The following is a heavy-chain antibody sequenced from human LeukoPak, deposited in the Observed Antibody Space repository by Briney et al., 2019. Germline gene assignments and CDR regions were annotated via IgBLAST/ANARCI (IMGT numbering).Heavy chain of an antibody. J-gene: IGHJ4*02. D-gene: IGHD6-19*01. CDR3: AGAEYSSGWYVHY. V-gene: IGHV4-4*02. Sequence: SETLSLTCAVSGGSISSSNWWSWVRQPPGKGLEWIGEIYHSGGTNYNPSLKSRVTISVDKSKNQFSLKLSSVTAADTAVYYCAGAEYSSGWYVHYWGQGTLVTVSS. CDR1: GGSISSSNW. CDR2: IYHSGGT.